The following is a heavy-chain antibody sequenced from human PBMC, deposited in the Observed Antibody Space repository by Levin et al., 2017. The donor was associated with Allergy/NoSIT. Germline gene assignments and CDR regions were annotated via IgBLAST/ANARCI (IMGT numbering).Heavy chain of an antibody. CDR3: ARHIGYITNWDLFDY. CDR2: IDPSDSYT. Sequence: GESLKISCKVSGYSSTSFWINWVRQVPGKSLEWMGRIDPSDSYTHYSPSFQGHVSISADKSSSTAYLQLSSLKASHTAMYYCARHIGYITNWDLFDYWGQGTLVTVSS. D-gene: IGHD1-26*01. V-gene: IGHV5-10-1*01. J-gene: IGHJ4*02. CDR1: GYSSTSFW.